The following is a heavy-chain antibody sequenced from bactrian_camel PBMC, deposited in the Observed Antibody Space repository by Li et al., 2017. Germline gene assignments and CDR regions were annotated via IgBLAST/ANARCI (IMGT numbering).Heavy chain of an antibody. Sequence: DVQLVESGGGSVQTGGSLTLSCAASGFTHRSYCMGWFRQAAGKEREGLSFIDNYGHTNYTDSVKGRSFISRDNDKNTESLQIDSLKPEDTAKYYCVRDVDSRDGIPDFGYWGQGTQVTVS. J-gene: IGHJ6*01. CDR2: IDNYGHT. D-gene: IGHD5*01. CDR3: VRDVDSRDGIPDFGY. CDR1: GFTHRSYC. V-gene: IGHV3S10*01.